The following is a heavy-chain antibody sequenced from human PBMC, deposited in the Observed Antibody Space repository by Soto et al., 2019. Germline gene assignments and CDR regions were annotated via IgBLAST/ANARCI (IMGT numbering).Heavy chain of an antibody. CDR3: ARQAGEGTAMVTDYYYYYGMDV. D-gene: IGHD5-18*01. J-gene: IGHJ6*02. CDR2: IYYSGST. CDR1: GGSISSSSYY. V-gene: IGHV4-39*01. Sequence: SETLSLTCTVSGGSISSSSYYWGWIRQPPGKGLEWIGSIYYSGSTYYNPSLKSRVTISVDTSKNQFSLKLSSVTAADTAVYYCARQAGEGTAMVTDYYYYYGMDVWGQGTTVTVSS.